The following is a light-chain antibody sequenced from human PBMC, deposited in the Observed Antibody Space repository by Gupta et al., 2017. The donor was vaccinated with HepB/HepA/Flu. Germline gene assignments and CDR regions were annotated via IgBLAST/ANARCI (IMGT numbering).Light chain of an antibody. CDR1: SGSVASNY. CDR2: EDN. CDR3: QAFDSTSVV. J-gene: IGLJ2*01. V-gene: IGLV6-57*02. Sequence: FMLSPHHSVSGSLGKTVTLPCTGSSGSVASNYVQWYQQRPGRAPTTVIYEDNRRPSGVPDRFSGSIDSSSNSASPTISGLKTEDEADYYCQAFDSTSVVFGGGTKLTVL.